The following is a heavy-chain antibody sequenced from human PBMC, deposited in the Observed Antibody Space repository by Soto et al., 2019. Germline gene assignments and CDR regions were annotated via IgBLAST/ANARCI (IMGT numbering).Heavy chain of an antibody. CDR1: GGTFSSYA. CDR2: IIPLFGTA. V-gene: IGHV1-69*06. CDR3: ARDGYCSSTSGYSFDY. D-gene: IGHD2-2*02. J-gene: IGHJ4*02. Sequence: QVQLVQSGAEVKKPASSVTVSCKASGGTFSSYAISWVRQAPGQGLEWMGGIIPLFGTANDAQKFQARVTITADKSTSTGFMDLSSRRSEDNGVYYCARDGYCSSTSGYSFDYWSQGSLVIVS.